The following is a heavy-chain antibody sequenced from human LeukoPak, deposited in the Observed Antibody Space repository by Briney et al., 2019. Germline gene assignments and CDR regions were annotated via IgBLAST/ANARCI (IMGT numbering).Heavy chain of an antibody. CDR1: ARTFTSYA. D-gene: IGHD3-22*01. J-gene: IGHJ3*02. Sequence: SVKLSCKASARTFTSYAISWVRQAPGQGLEWMGGSIPNFGTANYAQKFQGRVRITADESTSTAYMELSSLRSGDTAVYYCARDRYDSSGYRDAFDIWGQGTMVTVSS. CDR2: SIPNFGTA. CDR3: ARDRYDSSGYRDAFDI. V-gene: IGHV1-69*13.